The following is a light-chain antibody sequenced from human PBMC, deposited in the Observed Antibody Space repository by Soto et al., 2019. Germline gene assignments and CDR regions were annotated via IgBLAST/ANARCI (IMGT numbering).Light chain of an antibody. V-gene: IGLV1-40*01. CDR2: DNN. CDR3: QSYDSSLRVV. Sequence: QSVLTQPPSVSGAPGQRVTISCTGSTSNIGAGYDVHWYQQVPGEAPKLLIHDNNNRPSGVPDRFSVSKSGTSASLAITGLQVEDEADYYCQSYDSSLRVVFGGGTKLTVL. CDR1: TSNIGAGYD. J-gene: IGLJ3*02.